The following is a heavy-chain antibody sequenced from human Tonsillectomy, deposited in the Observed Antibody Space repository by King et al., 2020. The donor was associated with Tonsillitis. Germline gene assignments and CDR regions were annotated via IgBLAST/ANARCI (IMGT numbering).Heavy chain of an antibody. CDR2: INPSNNST. V-gene: IGHV1-46*01. CDR1: GYTFTTYY. D-gene: IGHD4-17*01. Sequence: QLVQSGAEVKKPGASVRVSCKASGYTFTTYYMHWLRQAPGQGLAWMGVINPSNNSTIYAQRFQGRVTMTSDTSTSTDYMELSSMKSEDTAVYYCVRSNCGDYGIDYWGQGTLVTVSP. CDR3: VRSNCGDYGIDY. J-gene: IGHJ4*02.